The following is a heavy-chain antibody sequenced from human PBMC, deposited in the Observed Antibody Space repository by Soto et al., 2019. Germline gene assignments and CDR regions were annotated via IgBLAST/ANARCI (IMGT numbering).Heavy chain of an antibody. CDR1: GDSVSSNSAA. CDR3: ARDAHERSIAARPHYYYGMDV. V-gene: IGHV6-1*01. CDR2: TYYRSKWYN. J-gene: IGHJ6*02. Sequence: SQTLSLTCAISGDSVSSNSAAWNWIRQSPSRGLEWLGRTYYRSKWYNDYAVSVKSRITINPDTSKNQFSLQLNSVTPEDTAVYYCARDAHERSIAARPHYYYGMDVWGQGTTVTV. D-gene: IGHD6-6*01.